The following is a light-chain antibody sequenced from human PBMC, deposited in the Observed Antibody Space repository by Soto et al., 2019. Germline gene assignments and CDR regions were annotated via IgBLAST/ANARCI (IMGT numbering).Light chain of an antibody. CDR3: SSYTSSTTQV. J-gene: IGLJ3*02. CDR2: EVS. CDR1: SSDVGGYNY. V-gene: IGLV2-14*01. Sequence: HSALTQPASVSGSPGQSITISCTGTSSDVGGYNYVSWYQRHPGRAPKLIIYEVSNRPSGVSNRFSGSKSGNTASLTISGLQPEDEADYYCSSYTSSTTQVFGGGTKLTVL.